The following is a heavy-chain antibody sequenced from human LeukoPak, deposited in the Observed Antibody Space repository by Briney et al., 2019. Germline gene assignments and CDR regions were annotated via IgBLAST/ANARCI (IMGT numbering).Heavy chain of an antibody. CDR1: GFTLSSHS. CDR2: ISSSSSYI. J-gene: IGHJ5*02. CDR3: ARVGRQLSFDQ. V-gene: IGHV3-21*01. Sequence: GGSLRLSCAAYGFTLSSHSMNWVRQAPGKGLEWVSSISSSSSYIHSADSVKGRFTISRDNAKNSLYLQMDSLRAEDTAVYYCARVGRQLSFDQWGQGTLVTVSS. D-gene: IGHD5-18*01.